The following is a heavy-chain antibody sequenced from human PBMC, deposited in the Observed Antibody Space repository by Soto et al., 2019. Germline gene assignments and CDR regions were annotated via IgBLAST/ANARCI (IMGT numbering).Heavy chain of an antibody. J-gene: IGHJ6*02. D-gene: IGHD3-3*01. CDR2: IYYSGST. CDR3: ARDVGYDFWSGYPHYYGMDV. CDR1: GGSISSYY. Sequence: SETLSLTCTVSGGSISSYYWSWIRQPPGKGLEWIGYIYYSGSTNYNPSLKSRVTISVDTSKNQFSLKLSPVTAADTAVYYCARDVGYDFWSGYPHYYGMDVWGQGTTVTVSS. V-gene: IGHV4-59*01.